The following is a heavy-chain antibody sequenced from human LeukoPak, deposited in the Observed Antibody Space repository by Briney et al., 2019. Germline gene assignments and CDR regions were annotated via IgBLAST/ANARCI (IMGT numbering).Heavy chain of an antibody. CDR2: MNSDGSST. CDR1: GFSFSRYW. J-gene: IGHJ4*02. D-gene: IGHD6-19*01. V-gene: IGHV3-74*01. Sequence: GGSLRLSCAASGFSFSRYWMHWVRQAPGKGLVWVSRMNSDGSSTNYADSVKGRFTISRDNAKNILYLQMNSLRAEDTAVYYCARSKSYSSGWTDFDCWGQGTLVTASS. CDR3: ARSKSYSSGWTDFDC.